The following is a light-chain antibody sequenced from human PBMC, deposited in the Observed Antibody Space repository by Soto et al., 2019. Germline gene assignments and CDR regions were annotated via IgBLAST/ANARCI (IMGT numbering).Light chain of an antibody. J-gene: IGLJ1*01. CDR1: SSDVGSYNL. CDR3: CSYAGNSNYV. Sequence: QSALTQPASMSGSPGQSITISCTGTSSDVGSYNLVSWYQQHPGKAPKLMIFEGSKRPSGVSNRFSGSKSGNTASLTISGLQAEDEADYYCCSYAGNSNYVFGTGTKLTVL. V-gene: IGLV2-23*01. CDR2: EGS.